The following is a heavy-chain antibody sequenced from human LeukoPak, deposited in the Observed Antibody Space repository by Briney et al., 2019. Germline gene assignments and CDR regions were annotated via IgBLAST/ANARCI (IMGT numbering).Heavy chain of an antibody. CDR3: VGVETITMVRGASGDV. D-gene: IGHD3-10*01. J-gene: IGHJ6*04. CDR2: IHSGGRA. CDR1: GFSVSSNY. V-gene: IGHV3-66*02. Sequence: GGSLRLSCAASGFSVSSNYMTWVRQAPGKGLEWVSVIHSGGRAYYADSVKGRFITSRDNSKNTLDLQMNSLSVEDTAVYYCVGVETITMVRGASGDVWGKGTTVTVSS.